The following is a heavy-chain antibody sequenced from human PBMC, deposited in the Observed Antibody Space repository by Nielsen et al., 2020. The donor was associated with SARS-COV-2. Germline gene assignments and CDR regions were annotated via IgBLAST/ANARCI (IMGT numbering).Heavy chain of an antibody. V-gene: IGHV3-7*01. CDR3: VREVEDYNFDY. CDR1: GFTFSSYW. CDR2: IKQDGSEK. J-gene: IGHJ4*02. D-gene: IGHD4-11*01. Sequence: GGSLRLSCAASGFTFSSYWMSWVRQAPGKGLEWVANIKQDGSEKYYVDSVKGRFTISRDNAKNSLYLQMNSLRAEDTAVYYCVREVEDYNFDYWGQGTLVTVSS.